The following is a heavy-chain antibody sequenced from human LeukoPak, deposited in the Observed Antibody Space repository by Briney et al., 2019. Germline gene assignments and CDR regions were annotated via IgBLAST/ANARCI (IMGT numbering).Heavy chain of an antibody. CDR3: AKDRRLRFLEWSSIGYFQH. J-gene: IGHJ1*01. Sequence: ASVKVSCKASGYTFSSYAISWVRQAPGQGLEWMGWISPYNGNTKYAQKFQGRVTMTTDTSTSTAYMELRSLRSDDTAVYYCAKDRRLRFLEWSSIGYFQHGGQGTLVAVSS. CDR1: GYTFSSYA. CDR2: ISPYNGNT. V-gene: IGHV1-18*04. D-gene: IGHD3-3*01.